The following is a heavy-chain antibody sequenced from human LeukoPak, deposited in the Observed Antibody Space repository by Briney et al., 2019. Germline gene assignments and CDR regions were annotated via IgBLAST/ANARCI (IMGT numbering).Heavy chain of an antibody. J-gene: IGHJ4*02. V-gene: IGHV4-34*01. CDR3: ARDPRGTGGFDY. D-gene: IGHD7-27*01. CDR1: GGSFSGYY. Sequence: SETLSLTCAVYGGSFSGYYWSWIRQPPGKGLEWIGEINHSGSTNYNPSLKSRVTISVDTSKNQFSLKLSSVTAADTAVYYCARDPRGTGGFDYWGQGNLVTVSA. CDR2: INHSGST.